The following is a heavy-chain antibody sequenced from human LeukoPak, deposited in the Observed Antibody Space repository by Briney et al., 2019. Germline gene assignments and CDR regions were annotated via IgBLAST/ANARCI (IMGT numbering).Heavy chain of an antibody. Sequence: SETLSLTCTVSGGSISSYYWSWIRQPPGKGLEWIGYIYYSGSTNYNPSLKSRVTISVDTSKNQFSLKLSSVTATDTAVYYWAKGPKSVAGYFDYWGQGTLVTVSS. V-gene: IGHV4-59*01. CDR2: IYYSGST. J-gene: IGHJ4*02. CDR1: GGSISSYY. D-gene: IGHD6-19*01. CDR3: AKGPKSVAGYFDY.